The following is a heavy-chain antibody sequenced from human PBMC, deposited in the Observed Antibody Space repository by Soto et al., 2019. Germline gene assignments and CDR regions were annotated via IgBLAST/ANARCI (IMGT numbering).Heavy chain of an antibody. D-gene: IGHD3-22*01. CDR1: GFTFSSYG. J-gene: IGHJ4*02. Sequence: QVQLVESGGVVVQPGRSLRLSCAASGFTFSSYGMHWVRQAPGKGLEWVAVMWSEGGNKHYADSVKGLFTISRDNSKNTLYLQMNSLRAEDTAVYYCARDPPDDSSGYFSLDYWGQGTLVTVSS. CDR2: MWSEGGNK. CDR3: ARDPPDDSSGYFSLDY. V-gene: IGHV3-33*01.